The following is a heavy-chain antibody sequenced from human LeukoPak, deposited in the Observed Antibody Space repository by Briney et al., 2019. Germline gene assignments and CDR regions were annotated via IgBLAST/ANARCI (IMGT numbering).Heavy chain of an antibody. Sequence: GGSLRLSCAVSGFTFSRYSMNWVRQAPGKGLEWVSFISTSSSYIYYADSVKGRFTISRDNSKNTLYLQMNSLGAEDTAVYYCAKSNLPLWDWGQGTLVTVSS. CDR2: ISTSSSYI. CDR1: GFTFSRYS. J-gene: IGHJ4*02. V-gene: IGHV3-21*04. D-gene: IGHD2/OR15-2a*01. CDR3: AKSNLPLWD.